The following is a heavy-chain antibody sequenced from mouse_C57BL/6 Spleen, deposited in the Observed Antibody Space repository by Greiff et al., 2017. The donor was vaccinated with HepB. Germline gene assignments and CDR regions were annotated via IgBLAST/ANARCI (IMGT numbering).Heavy chain of an antibody. CDR1: GYTFTDYE. V-gene: IGHV1-15*01. J-gene: IGHJ3*01. CDR3: TRGNVS. CDR2: IDPETGGT. Sequence: QVQLQQSGAELVRPGASVTLSCKASGYTFTDYEMHWVKQTPVHGLEWIGAIDPETGGTAYNQKFKGKAIMTADKSSSTAYMELRGLTSEDSAVYYCTRGNVSWGQGTLVTVSA.